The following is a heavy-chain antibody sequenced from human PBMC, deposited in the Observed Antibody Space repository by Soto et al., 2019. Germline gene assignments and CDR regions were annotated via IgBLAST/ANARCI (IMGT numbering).Heavy chain of an antibody. J-gene: IGHJ6*02. Sequence: ASVKVSCKASGYTLTSYDINWVRQATGQGLEWMGWMNPNSGNTGYAQKFQGGVTMTRNTSISTAYMELSSLRSEDTAVYYCARARPTTITGAAGRYYYYGMDVWGQGTTVTVSS. D-gene: IGHD1-20*01. V-gene: IGHV1-8*01. CDR3: ARARPTTITGAAGRYYYYGMDV. CDR2: MNPNSGNT. CDR1: GYTLTSYD.